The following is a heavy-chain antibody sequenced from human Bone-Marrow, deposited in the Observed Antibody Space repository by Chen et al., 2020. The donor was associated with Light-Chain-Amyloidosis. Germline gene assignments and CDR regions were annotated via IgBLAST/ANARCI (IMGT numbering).Heavy chain of an antibody. D-gene: IGHD3-22*01. CDR1: GFTFSSYG. J-gene: IGHJ4*02. CDR3: AKVKGGASGYYPFDY. Sequence: QVQLVESGGGVVEPGRSLRLSCAASGFTFSSYGMHWVRQAPGKGLEWVAVISYDGSNKYYADSVKGRFTISRDNSKNTLYLQMNSLRAEDTAVYYCAKVKGGASGYYPFDYWGQGTLVTVSS. V-gene: IGHV3-30*18. CDR2: ISYDGSNK.